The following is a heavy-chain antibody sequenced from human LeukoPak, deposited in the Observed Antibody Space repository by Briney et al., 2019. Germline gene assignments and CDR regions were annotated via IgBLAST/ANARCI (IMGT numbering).Heavy chain of an antibody. D-gene: IGHD3-22*01. J-gene: IGHJ4*02. Sequence: GGSLRLSCAASGFTVSSNYMSWVRQAPGKGLEWVSYISNSGSSIYYADSVKGRFTTSRDNAKSSLYLQMNSLRAEDTAVYYCAKDSRYYYDSSGHTSFDYWGQGTLVTVSS. V-gene: IGHV3-11*01. CDR3: AKDSRYYYDSSGHTSFDY. CDR2: ISNSGSSI. CDR1: GFTVSSNY.